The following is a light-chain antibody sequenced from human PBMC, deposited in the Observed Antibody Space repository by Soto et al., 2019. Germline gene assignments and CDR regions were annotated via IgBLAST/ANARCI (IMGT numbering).Light chain of an antibody. CDR2: DAS. Sequence: DIHMTQSPSSLSASVGRRLTITCQASQNINNYLNWYQQKPGRAPKLLIYDASNLEAGVPSRFTGSGSGTDFTFTIRRMKPEDIATYDCQHYENIPTFGQGTRLEI. CDR3: QHYENIPT. CDR1: QNINNY. V-gene: IGKV1-33*01. J-gene: IGKJ5*01.